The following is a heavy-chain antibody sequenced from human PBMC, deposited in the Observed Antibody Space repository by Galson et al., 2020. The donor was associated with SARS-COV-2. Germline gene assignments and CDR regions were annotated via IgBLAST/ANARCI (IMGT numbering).Heavy chain of an antibody. Sequence: SETLSLTCTVSGGSISSYYWSWIRQPPGKGLEWIGYIYYSGSTNYNPSLKSRVTISVDTSKNQFSLKLSSVTAADTAVYYCARMGLSITMVRGAPEHYYYGMDVWGQGTTVTVSS. D-gene: IGHD3-10*01. V-gene: IGHV4-59*01. CDR2: IYYSGST. CDR1: GGSISSYY. CDR3: ARMGLSITMVRGAPEHYYYGMDV. J-gene: IGHJ6*02.